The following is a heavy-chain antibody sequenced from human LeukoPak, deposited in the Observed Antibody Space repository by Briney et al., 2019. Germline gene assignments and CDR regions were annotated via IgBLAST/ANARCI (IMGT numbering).Heavy chain of an antibody. V-gene: IGHV3-7*03. CDR2: IHQEGSEK. CDR3: ARNFGGGDSSGPYY. CDR1: GFSFSSKW. Sequence: GGSLRLSCAASGFSFSSKWMSWVRQAPGKGLEWVASIHQEGSEKFYVDSVQGRFTISRDNAKNSLYLQMNSLRAEDTALYYCARNFGGGDSSGPYYWGQGTLVTVSS. J-gene: IGHJ4*02. D-gene: IGHD3-22*01.